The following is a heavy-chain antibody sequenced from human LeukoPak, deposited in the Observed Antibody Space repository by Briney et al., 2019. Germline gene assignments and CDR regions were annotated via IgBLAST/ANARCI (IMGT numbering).Heavy chain of an antibody. CDR3: ARDCTNGVCYSV. J-gene: IGHJ4*02. D-gene: IGHD2-8*01. Sequence: WASVKVSCKASGGTFSSYAISWVRQAPGQGLEWMGGIIPIFGTANYAQKFQGRVTITADKSTSTAYMELSSLRSEDTAVYYCARDCTNGVCYSVWGQGTLVTVSS. CDR2: IIPIFGTA. CDR1: GGTFSSYA. V-gene: IGHV1-69*06.